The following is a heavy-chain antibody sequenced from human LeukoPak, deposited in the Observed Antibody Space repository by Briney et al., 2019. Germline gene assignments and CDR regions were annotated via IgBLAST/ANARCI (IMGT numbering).Heavy chain of an antibody. D-gene: IGHD3-3*01. CDR1: GGSFSGYY. V-gene: IGHV4-4*07. CDR3: ARDGGDFWSGYYYFDY. J-gene: IGHJ4*02. CDR2: IYTSGST. Sequence: SETLSLTCAVYGGSFSGYYWSWIRQPAGKGLEWIGRIYTSGSTNYNPSLKSRVTISVDTSKNQFSLKLSSVTAADTAVYYCARDGGDFWSGYYYFDYWGQGTLVTVSS.